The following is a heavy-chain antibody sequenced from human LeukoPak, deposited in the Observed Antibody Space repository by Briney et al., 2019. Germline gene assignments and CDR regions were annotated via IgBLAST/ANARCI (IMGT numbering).Heavy chain of an antibody. CDR3: ATDLWVSYYDNPLDY. J-gene: IGHJ4*02. D-gene: IGHD1-26*01. CDR1: GYTLTELS. CDR2: FDPEDGET. V-gene: IGHV1-24*01. Sequence: VSVKVSCKVSGYTLTELSMHWVRQAPGKGLEWMGGFDPEDGETIYAQKFQGRVTMTEDTSTDTAYMELSSLRSEDTAVYYCATDLWVSYYDNPLDYWGQGTLVTVSS.